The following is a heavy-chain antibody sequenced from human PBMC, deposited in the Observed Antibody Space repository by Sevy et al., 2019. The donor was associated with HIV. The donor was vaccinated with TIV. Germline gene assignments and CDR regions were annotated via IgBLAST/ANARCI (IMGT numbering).Heavy chain of an antibody. CDR2: ISAYNGNT. D-gene: IGHD1-20*01. J-gene: IGHJ6*02. Sequence: ASVKVSCKASGYTFTSYGISWVQQAPGQGLEWMGWISAYNGNTNYAQKLQGRVTMTTDTSTSTAYMELRSLRSDDTAVYYCARDLGIDYYYYGMDVWGQGTTVTVSS. V-gene: IGHV1-18*04. CDR3: ARDLGIDYYYYGMDV. CDR1: GYTFTSYG.